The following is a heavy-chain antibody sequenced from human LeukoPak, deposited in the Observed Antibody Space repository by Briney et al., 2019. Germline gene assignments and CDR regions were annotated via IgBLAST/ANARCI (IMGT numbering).Heavy chain of an antibody. CDR2: ISAYSGNT. J-gene: IGHJ4*02. V-gene: IGHV1-18*01. CDR1: GYTFTSYG. CDR3: ARDVIGGSGSSPGY. Sequence: ASVKVSCKASGYTFTSYGISWVRQAPGQGLEWMGWISAYSGNTNYAQILQGRVTMTTDTSTSTAYMELRSLRSDDTAVYYCARDVIGGSGSSPGYWGQGTLVPVSS. D-gene: IGHD3-10*01.